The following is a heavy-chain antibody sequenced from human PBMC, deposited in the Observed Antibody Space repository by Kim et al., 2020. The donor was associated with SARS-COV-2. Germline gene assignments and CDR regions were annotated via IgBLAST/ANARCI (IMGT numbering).Heavy chain of an antibody. CDR3: ARDGGAANFDY. CDR1: GFTFSSYS. V-gene: IGHV3-48*02. D-gene: IGHD1-26*01. J-gene: IGHJ4*02. Sequence: GGSLRLSCAASGFTFSSYSMNWVRQAPGKGLEWVSYISSSSTIYYADSVKGRFTISRDNAKNSLYLQMNSLRDEDTAVYYCARDGGAANFDYWGQGTLGT. CDR2: ISSSSTI.